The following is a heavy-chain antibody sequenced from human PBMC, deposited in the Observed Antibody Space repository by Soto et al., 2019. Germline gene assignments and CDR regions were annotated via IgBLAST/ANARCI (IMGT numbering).Heavy chain of an antibody. D-gene: IGHD5-18*01. Sequence: QVQLVESGGGVVQPGRSLRLSCAASGFTFSSHAMHWVRQAPGKGLERVAVISYDGNNIVYADSVKGRFTISRDNSENTLSLQMNRLREEDTGVYYCARRDSYGGPNNGGMDVWGQGTTVTF. CDR1: GFTFSSHA. CDR2: ISYDGNNI. V-gene: IGHV3-30-3*01. CDR3: ARRDSYGGPNNGGMDV. J-gene: IGHJ6*02.